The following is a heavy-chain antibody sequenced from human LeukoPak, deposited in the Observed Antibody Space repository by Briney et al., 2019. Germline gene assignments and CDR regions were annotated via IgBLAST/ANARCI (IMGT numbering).Heavy chain of an antibody. V-gene: IGHV3-23*01. CDR2: ISGSGGST. CDR1: GFTFSSYA. D-gene: IGHD3-3*01. J-gene: IGHJ4*02. CDR3: AKVGADTIFGVVSDFDY. Sequence: GGSLRLSCAASGFTFSSYAMSWVRQAPGKGLEWVSAISGSGGSTYYADSVKGRSTISRDNSKNTLYLQMNSLRAEDTAVYYCAKVGADTIFGVVSDFDYWGQGTLVTVSS.